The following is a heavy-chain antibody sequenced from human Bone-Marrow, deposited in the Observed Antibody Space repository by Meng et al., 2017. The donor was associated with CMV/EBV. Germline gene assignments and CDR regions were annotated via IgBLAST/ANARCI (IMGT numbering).Heavy chain of an antibody. CDR3: ARGSGLIAVAGRKPHFDY. V-gene: IGHV4-34*01. CDR1: GGSFSGYY. CDR2: INHSGST. D-gene: IGHD6-19*01. Sequence: GSLRLSCAVYGGSFSGYYWSWIRQPPGKGLEWIGEINHSGSTNYNPSLKSRVTISVDTSKNQFSLKLSSVTAADTAVYYCARGSGLIAVAGRKPHFDYWGQGTLVTVSS. J-gene: IGHJ4*02.